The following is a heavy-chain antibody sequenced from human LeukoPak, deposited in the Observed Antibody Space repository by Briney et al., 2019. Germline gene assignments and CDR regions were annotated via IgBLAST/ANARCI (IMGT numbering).Heavy chain of an antibody. V-gene: IGHV3-23*01. Sequence: GGSVRLSCAASGFTFSSYAMSWVRQAPGKGLEWVSAISGSGGSTYYADSVKGRFTISRDNSKNTLYLQMNSLRAEDTAVYYCAKVLTGYFDSFDYWGQGTLVTVSS. CDR1: GFTFSSYA. J-gene: IGHJ4*02. CDR3: AKVLTGYFDSFDY. CDR2: ISGSGGST. D-gene: IGHD3-9*01.